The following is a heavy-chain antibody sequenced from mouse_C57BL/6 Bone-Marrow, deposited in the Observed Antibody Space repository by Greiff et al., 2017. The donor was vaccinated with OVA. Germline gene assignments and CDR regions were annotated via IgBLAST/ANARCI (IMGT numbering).Heavy chain of an antibody. CDR2: INPNNGGT. CDR1: GYTFTDYY. D-gene: IGHD1-1*01. Sequence: VQLQQSGPELVKPGASVKISCKASGYTFTDYYMNWVKQSHGKSLEWIGDINPNNGGTSYNQKFKGKATLTVDKSSSTAYMELRSLTSEDSAVYYCARGQDYYGSVYYFDYWGQGTALTVSS. J-gene: IGHJ2*01. V-gene: IGHV1-26*01. CDR3: ARGQDYYGSVYYFDY.